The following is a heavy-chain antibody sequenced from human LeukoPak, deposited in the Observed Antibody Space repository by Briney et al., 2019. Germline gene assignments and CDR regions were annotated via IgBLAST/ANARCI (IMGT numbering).Heavy chain of an antibody. D-gene: IGHD3-22*01. CDR1: GGSFSGYY. CDR2: INHSGST. J-gene: IGHJ4*02. Sequence: PSETLSLTCAVYGGSFSGYYWSWIRQPPGKGLEWIGEINHSGSTNYNPSLKSRVTISVDTSKNQFSLELSSVTAADTAVYYCATLPRYDSSGYSYARPFDYWGQGTLVTVSS. V-gene: IGHV4-34*01. CDR3: ATLPRYDSSGYSYARPFDY.